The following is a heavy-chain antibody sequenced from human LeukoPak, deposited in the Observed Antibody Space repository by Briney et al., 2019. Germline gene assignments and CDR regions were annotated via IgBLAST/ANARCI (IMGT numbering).Heavy chain of an antibody. V-gene: IGHV4-4*09. CDR3: ASHGPGYYDFWSGLDYYYYMDV. CDR2: IYTSGST. CDR1: GGSISSYY. D-gene: IGHD3-3*01. J-gene: IGHJ6*03. Sequence: PSETLSLTCTVSGGSISSYYWSWIRQPPGKGLEWIGYIYTSGSTNYNPSLKSRVTISVDTSKNQFSLKLSSVTAADTAVYYCASHGPGYYDFWSGLDYYYYMDVWGKGTTVTVSS.